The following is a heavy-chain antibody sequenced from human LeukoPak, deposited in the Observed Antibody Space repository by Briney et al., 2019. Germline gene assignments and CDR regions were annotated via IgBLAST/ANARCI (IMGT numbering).Heavy chain of an antibody. Sequence: GGSLRLSCAASGFSFSSYAMSWVRQAPGKGLEWVSAISGSGGSAYYADSVKGRFTISRDNSKNTLYLQMNSLRAEDTAVYYCAKADYDFWSGSSPGVFDYWGQGTLVTVSS. CDR1: GFSFSSYA. CDR2: ISGSGGSA. J-gene: IGHJ4*02. D-gene: IGHD3-3*01. CDR3: AKADYDFWSGSSPGVFDY. V-gene: IGHV3-23*01.